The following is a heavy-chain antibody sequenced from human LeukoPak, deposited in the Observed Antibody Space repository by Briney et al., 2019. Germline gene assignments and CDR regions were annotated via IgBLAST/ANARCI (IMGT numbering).Heavy chain of an antibody. J-gene: IGHJ4*02. CDR2: ISSNGGST. D-gene: IGHD5-12*01. Sequence: GGSLRLSCAASGFTFSSYAMHWVRQAPGKGLEYVSAISSNGGSTYYANSVKGRFTISRDNSKSTLYLQMGSLRAEDMAVYYCARGSGYEWGQGALVTVSS. CDR3: ARGSGYE. V-gene: IGHV3-64*01. CDR1: GFTFSSYA.